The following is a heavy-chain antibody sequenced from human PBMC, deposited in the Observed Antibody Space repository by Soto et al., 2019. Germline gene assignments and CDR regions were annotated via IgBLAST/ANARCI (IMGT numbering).Heavy chain of an antibody. CDR1: GFTFSSYW. CDR2: INSDGSST. CDR3: AGSGSYRYYGMDV. J-gene: IGHJ6*02. D-gene: IGHD3-10*01. Sequence: GGSLRLSCAASGFTFSSYWMHWVRQAPGKGLVWVSRINSDGSSTSYADSVKGRFTISRDNAKNTLYLQMNSLRAEDTAVYYCAGSGSYRYYGMDVWGQGTTVTVSS. V-gene: IGHV3-74*01.